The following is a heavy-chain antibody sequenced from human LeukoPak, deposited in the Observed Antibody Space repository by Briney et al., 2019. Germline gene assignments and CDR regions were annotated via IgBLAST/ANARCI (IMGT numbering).Heavy chain of an antibody. J-gene: IGHJ4*02. Sequence: PSETLSLTCAVYGGSFSGYYWSWIRQPPGKGLKWIGEINHSGSTNYNPSLKSRVTISVDTSKNQFSLKLSSVTAADTAVYYCASSHYGDPTNYFDYWGQGTLVTVSS. D-gene: IGHD4-17*01. V-gene: IGHV4-34*01. CDR3: ASSHYGDPTNYFDY. CDR2: INHSGST. CDR1: GGSFSGYY.